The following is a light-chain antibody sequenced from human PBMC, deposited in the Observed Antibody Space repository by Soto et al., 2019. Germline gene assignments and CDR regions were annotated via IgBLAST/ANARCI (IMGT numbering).Light chain of an antibody. V-gene: IGKV3-11*01. CDR2: DAS. CDR1: QSVSSY. CDR3: QQYGSSGT. Sequence: EIVLTQSPATLSLSPGERATLSCRASQSVSSYLAWYQQKPGQAPRLLIYDASNRATGIPARFSCSGPGTDFTLTISRLEPEDFAVYYCQQYGSSGTFGQGTKVDIK. J-gene: IGKJ1*01.